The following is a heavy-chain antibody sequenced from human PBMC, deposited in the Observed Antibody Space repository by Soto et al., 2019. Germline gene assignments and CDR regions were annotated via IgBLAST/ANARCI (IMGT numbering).Heavy chain of an antibody. CDR1: GFTVSSNY. Sequence: EVQLVESGGGLVQPGGSLRLSCAASGFTVSSNYMSWVRQAPGKGLEWVSVIYSGGSTYFADSVKGRFTISRHNSKNTLYLQMNSRRAEDTAVYYCARILWYYDILTGYDAFDIWGQGTMVTVSS. D-gene: IGHD3-9*01. J-gene: IGHJ3*02. V-gene: IGHV3-53*04. CDR2: IYSGGST. CDR3: ARILWYYDILTGYDAFDI.